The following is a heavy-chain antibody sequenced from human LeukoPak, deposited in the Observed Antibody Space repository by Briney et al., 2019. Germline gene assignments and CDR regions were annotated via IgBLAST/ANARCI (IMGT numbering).Heavy chain of an antibody. Sequence: ASLKVSCKTSVYTFIKYLIHWVRQAPGQGLEWMGTINPPGDVTKYAQRFQCRITLTEDTSTSTVYTEWSSATSPDTARYSFASPSYCVADNCGYWLDPWGPGTLVTVSS. D-gene: IGHD2-21*01. CDR3: ASPSYCVADNCGYWLDP. J-gene: IGHJ5*02. CDR1: VYTFIKYL. V-gene: IGHV1-46*01. CDR2: INPPGDVT.